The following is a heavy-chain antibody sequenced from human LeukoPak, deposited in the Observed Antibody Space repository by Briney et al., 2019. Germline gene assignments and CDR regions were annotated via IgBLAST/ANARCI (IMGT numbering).Heavy chain of an antibody. V-gene: IGHV3-48*03. CDR3: ARSSGSYRPFDS. J-gene: IGHJ5*01. CDR1: GFIFSNFE. Sequence: AGGSLRLSCAASGFIFSNFEMNWVRQAPGEGLEWVSHISHTGDIKYADSVKGRFTISRDNSKNSQYLQMTSLRAEDTAVYYCARSSGSYRPFDSWGQGILVTVSS. D-gene: IGHD3-22*01. CDR2: ISHTGDI.